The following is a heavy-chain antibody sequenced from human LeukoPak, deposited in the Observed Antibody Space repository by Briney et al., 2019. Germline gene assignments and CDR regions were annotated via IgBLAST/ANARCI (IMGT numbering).Heavy chain of an antibody. V-gene: IGHV1-69*13. CDR3: ARDQRPSCLGGICYSGDY. CDR1: GGTFHSYI. J-gene: IGHJ4*02. Sequence: GASVKVSCKASGGTFHSYIVTWVRQAPGQGLEWMGGIVPIIGTANYAQKFQGRVTITADDSTSTAYMALRRLRSEDTAIYYCARDQRPSCLGGICYSGDYWGQGTLVTVTS. D-gene: IGHD2-15*01. CDR2: IVPIIGTA.